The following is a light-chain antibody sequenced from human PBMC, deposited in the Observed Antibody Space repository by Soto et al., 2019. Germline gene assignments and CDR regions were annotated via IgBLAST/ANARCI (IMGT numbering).Light chain of an antibody. Sequence: EIVLTQSPGTLSLSPGERATLSCRASQSVSSDYLAWYQQKPGQTPKVLIYRASSRATGIPDRFSGSGSATAFTLTISRLEPEDFAVYYCQQYGSSPLTCGGGTKVEIK. CDR2: RAS. J-gene: IGKJ4*01. CDR3: QQYGSSPLT. V-gene: IGKV3-20*01. CDR1: QSVSSDY.